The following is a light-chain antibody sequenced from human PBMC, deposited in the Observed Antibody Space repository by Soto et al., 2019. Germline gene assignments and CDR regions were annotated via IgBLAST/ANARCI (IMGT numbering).Light chain of an antibody. J-gene: IGKJ1*01. CDR2: DAY. Sequence: IVLTQSPATLSLSPGDRSTLSCMTSQSVSNYLAWYQQKPGQAPRLLIYDAYNRATGITARFSGSGSGTDFTLTISSLEPEDFALYYCQQRSNWPRTFGPGTKVDIK. V-gene: IGKV3-11*01. CDR1: QSVSNY. CDR3: QQRSNWPRT.